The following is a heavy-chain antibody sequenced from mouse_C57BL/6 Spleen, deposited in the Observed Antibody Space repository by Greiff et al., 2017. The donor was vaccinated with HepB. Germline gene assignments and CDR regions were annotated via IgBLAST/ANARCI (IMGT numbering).Heavy chain of an antibody. V-gene: IGHV2-9-1*01. CDR3: ARPYGSSYWYFDV. D-gene: IGHD1-1*01. CDR2: IWTGGGT. Sequence: VQGVESGPGLVAPSQSLSITCTVSGFSFTSYAISWVRQPPGKGLEWLGVIWTGGGTNYNSAPKSRLRISKDNSKSHVFLKMNSLQTDDTARYYCARPYGSSYWYFDVWGTGTTVTVSS. J-gene: IGHJ1*03. CDR1: GFSFTSYA.